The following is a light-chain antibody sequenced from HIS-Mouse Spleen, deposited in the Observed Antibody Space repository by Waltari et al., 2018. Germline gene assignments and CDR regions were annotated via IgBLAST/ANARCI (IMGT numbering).Light chain of an antibody. J-gene: IGLJ1*01. CDR2: VGPGGIVG. CDR3: GADHGSGSNFVYV. V-gene: IGLV9-49*01. Sequence: QPVLTQPPSASASLGASVTLTCTLSSGYSNYKVDWYQQRPGKGPRFVMRVGPGGIVGSRGDGIPDLFSVLGSGLNRYLTIKNIQEEDESDYHCGADHGSGSNFVYVFGTGTKVTVL. CDR1: SGYSNYK.